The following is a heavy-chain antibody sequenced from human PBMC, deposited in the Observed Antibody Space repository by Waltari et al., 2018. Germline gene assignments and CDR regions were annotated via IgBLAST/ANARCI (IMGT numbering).Heavy chain of an antibody. J-gene: IGHJ4*02. D-gene: IGHD6-19*01. Sequence: QLQLQESGPGLVTPSETLSLTCTVSGDSISSSSYYWGWILQPPGKGLEWIGSIYYSGSTYYNPSLKSRVTISVDTSKNQFSLKLSSVTAADTAVYYCAGSIAVAGTVSIDYWGQGTLVTVSS. CDR1: GDSISSSSYY. V-gene: IGHV4-39*01. CDR2: IYYSGST. CDR3: AGSIAVAGTVSIDY.